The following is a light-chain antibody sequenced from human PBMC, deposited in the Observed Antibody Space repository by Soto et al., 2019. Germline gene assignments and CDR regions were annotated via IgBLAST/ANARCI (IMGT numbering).Light chain of an antibody. Sequence: SALTRPASLSGSPGQSITISCTGTSSDVYGYNYVSWYQQRPGKAPKLMIYDVSNRPSGVSNRFSGSKSGNTSALTISVLQAEDEADYYCSSYTSSSTPSYFFGTGTKVTVL. CDR1: SSDVYGYNY. CDR2: DVS. V-gene: IGLV2-14*01. CDR3: SSYTSSSTPSYF. J-gene: IGLJ1*01.